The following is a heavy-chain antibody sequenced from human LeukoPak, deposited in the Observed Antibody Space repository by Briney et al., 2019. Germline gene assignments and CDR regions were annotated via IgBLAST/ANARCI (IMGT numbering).Heavy chain of an antibody. J-gene: IGHJ6*02. CDR3: ARDGSMVRVPYYYYGMDV. D-gene: IGHD3-10*01. CDR1: GGTFSSYA. V-gene: IGHV1-69*04. Sequence: SVTVSCKASGGTFSSYAISWVRQAPGQGLEWVGRIIPILGIANNAQKFQGRVTITADKSTSTAYMELSSLRSEDTAVYYCARDGSMVRVPYYYYGMDVWGQGTTVAVSS. CDR2: IIPILGIA.